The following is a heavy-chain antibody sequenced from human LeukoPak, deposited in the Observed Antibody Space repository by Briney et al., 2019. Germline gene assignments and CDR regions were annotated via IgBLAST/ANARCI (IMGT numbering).Heavy chain of an antibody. CDR2: IDPSDSYT. J-gene: IGHJ4*02. D-gene: IGHD1-26*01. CDR1: GYSFTSYW. Sequence: GESPQISCKGSGYSFTSYWISWVRQMPGKGLEWMGRIDPSDSYTNYSPSFQGHVTISADKSISTAYLQWSSLKASDTAMYYCARRGGSYYEVDYWGQGTLVTVSS. CDR3: ARRGGSYYEVDY. V-gene: IGHV5-10-1*01.